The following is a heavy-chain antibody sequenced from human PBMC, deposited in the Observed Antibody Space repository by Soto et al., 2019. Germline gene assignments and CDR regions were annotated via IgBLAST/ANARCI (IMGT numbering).Heavy chain of an antibody. V-gene: IGHV4-31*03. J-gene: IGHJ5*02. Sequence: SETLSLTCTVSGGSISSGGYYWSWIRQHPGKGLEWIGYIYYSGSTYYNPSLKSRVTISVDTSKNQFPLKLISVTAADTAVYYCARAWVWLPSQSFDPWGQGTLVTSPQ. CDR3: ARAWVWLPSQSFDP. CDR2: IYYSGST. CDR1: GGSISSGGYY. D-gene: IGHD5-12*01.